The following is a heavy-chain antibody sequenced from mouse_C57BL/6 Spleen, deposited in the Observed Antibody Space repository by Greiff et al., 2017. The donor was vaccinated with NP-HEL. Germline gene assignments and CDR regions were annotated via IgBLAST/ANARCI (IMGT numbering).Heavy chain of an antibody. J-gene: IGHJ1*03. CDR2: IYPGSGST. CDR1: GYTFTSYW. Sequence: QVQLQQPGAELVKPGASVKMSCKASGYTFTSYWITWVKQRPGQGLEWIGDIYPGSGSTNYNEKFKSTATLTVDTSSSTAYMQLSSLTSDDSAVYYCARRDYDYLHWYFDVWGTGTTVTVSS. D-gene: IGHD2-4*01. V-gene: IGHV1-55*01. CDR3: ARRDYDYLHWYFDV.